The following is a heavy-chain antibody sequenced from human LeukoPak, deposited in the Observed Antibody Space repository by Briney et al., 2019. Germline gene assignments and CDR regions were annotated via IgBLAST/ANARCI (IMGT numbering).Heavy chain of an antibody. CDR1: GYNFTGYY. CDR3: AGEYCSGGSCRQGFDY. J-gene: IGHJ4*02. CDR2: NNPNSGDT. Sequence: ASVKLSCKASGYNFTGYYLHWVRQDPGQRLEGMGWNNPNSGDTNHAQNFQGRVTLTRDTSISTAYMELSSLRSDDSAVYYCAGEYCSGGSCRQGFDYWGQGTLVTVSS. V-gene: IGHV1-2*02. D-gene: IGHD2-15*01.